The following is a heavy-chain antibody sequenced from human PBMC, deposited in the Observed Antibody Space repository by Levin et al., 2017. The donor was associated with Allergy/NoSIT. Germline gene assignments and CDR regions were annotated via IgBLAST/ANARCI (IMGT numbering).Heavy chain of an antibody. Sequence: ASVKVSCKASRYIFSDYFIHWVRQAPGQGLEWMGWINHHSGDTKYAQEFQGRVTLTRDTSISTAYMELTRLPPADPAVYYCARDLYNAKSVSGYWGQGTL. J-gene: IGHJ4*02. V-gene: IGHV1-2*02. CDR2: INHHSGDT. D-gene: IGHD2-8*01. CDR3: ARDLYNAKSVSGY. CDR1: RYIFSDYF.